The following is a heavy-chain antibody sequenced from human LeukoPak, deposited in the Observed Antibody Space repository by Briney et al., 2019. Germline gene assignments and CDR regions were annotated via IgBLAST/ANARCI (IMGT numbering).Heavy chain of an antibody. CDR2: IYYSGST. J-gene: IGHJ4*02. V-gene: IGHV4-59*12. Sequence: SETLSLTCTVSGGSISSYYWSWIRQPPGKGLEWIGYIYYSGSTNHNPSLKSRVTISVDTSKNQFSLKLSSVTAADTAVYYCASRKGSRMTGFDYWGQGTLVTVSS. D-gene: IGHD2-8*01. CDR1: GGSISSYY. CDR3: ASRKGSRMTGFDY.